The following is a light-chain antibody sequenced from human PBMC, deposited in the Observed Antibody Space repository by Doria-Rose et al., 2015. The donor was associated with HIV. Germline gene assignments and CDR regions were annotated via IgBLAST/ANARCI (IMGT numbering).Light chain of an antibody. CDR3: QSYDTSLSASYV. Sequence: SNIGAGYDVHWYQQLPGSAPKLPIYDNNNRPSGVPDRFSGSKSGASASLAITGLRAEDEADYYCQSYDTSLSASYVFGTGTKVTVL. CDR2: DNN. V-gene: IGLV1-40*03. CDR1: SNIGAGYD. J-gene: IGLJ1*01.